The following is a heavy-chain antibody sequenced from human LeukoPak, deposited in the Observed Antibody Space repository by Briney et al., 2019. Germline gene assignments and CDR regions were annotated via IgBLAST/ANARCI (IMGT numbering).Heavy chain of an antibody. CDR2: IYWSGGST. CDR1: GFTFDDYG. CDR3: ASQAYYYDSSGSHPGAFDI. D-gene: IGHD3-22*01. Sequence: GGSLRLSCAASGFTFDDYGMSWVRQAPGKGLEWVSGIYWSGGSTGYADSVKGRFTISRDNAKNSLYLQMNSLRAEDTALYYCASQAYYYDSSGSHPGAFDIWGQGTMVT. V-gene: IGHV3-20*04. J-gene: IGHJ3*02.